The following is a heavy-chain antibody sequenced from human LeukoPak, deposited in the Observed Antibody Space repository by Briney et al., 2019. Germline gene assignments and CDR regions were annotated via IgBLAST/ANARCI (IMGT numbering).Heavy chain of an antibody. CDR2: INPNSGGT. CDR1: GYTFTGYY. V-gene: IGHV1-2*02. CDR3: AKSGSLRNYYYMDV. Sequence: ASVKVSCKASGYTFTGYYMHWVRQAPGQGLEWMGWINPNSGGTNYAQKFQGRVTMTRDTSISTAYMELSRLRSDDTAVYYRAKSGSLRNYYYMDVWGKGTTVTVSS. D-gene: IGHD1-26*01. J-gene: IGHJ6*03.